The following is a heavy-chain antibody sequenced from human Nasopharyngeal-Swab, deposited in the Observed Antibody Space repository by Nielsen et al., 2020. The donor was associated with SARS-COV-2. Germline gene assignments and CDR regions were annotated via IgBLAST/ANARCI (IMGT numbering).Heavy chain of an antibody. J-gene: IGHJ3*02. CDR2: IYHIGST. CDR3: ARDVVGATTTDAFDI. V-gene: IGHV4-4*02. CDR1: GGSISSSNW. Sequence: SETLSLTCAVSGGSISSSNWWSWVRQPPGKGLEWIGEIYHIGSTNYNPSLKSRVTISVDESKNQFSLKLSSVTAADTAVYFCARDVVGATTTDAFDIWGQGTMVTVSS. D-gene: IGHD1-26*01.